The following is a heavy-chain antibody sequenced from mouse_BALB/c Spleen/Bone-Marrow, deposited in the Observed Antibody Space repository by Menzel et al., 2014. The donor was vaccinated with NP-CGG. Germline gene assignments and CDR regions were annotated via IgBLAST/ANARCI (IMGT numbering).Heavy chain of an antibody. CDR1: GFDFSRYW. CDR3: ARPYYRYLYFDY. CDR2: INPDSSTI. J-gene: IGHJ2*01. Sequence: DVMLVESEGGLVQPGGSLKLSCAASGFDFSRYWMNWVRQAPGKGLEWIGEINPDSSTINYTPFLKDKFIISRDNAKNTLYLQMSKVRSEDTALYYCARPYYRYLYFDYWGQGTTLTVSS. D-gene: IGHD2-14*01. V-gene: IGHV4-1*02.